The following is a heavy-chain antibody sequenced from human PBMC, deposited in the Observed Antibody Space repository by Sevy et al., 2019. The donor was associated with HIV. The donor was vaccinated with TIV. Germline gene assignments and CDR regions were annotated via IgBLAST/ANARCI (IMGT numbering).Heavy chain of an antibody. CDR3: ARRGPWQRALNH. CDR1: RFSLTTSGTG. Sequence: SGPTLAKPTQTLTLTCNFSRFSLTTSGTGVAWIRQPPGKALEWLALIYWDDDTYYSPSLKSRLTITRDSSKTQVALTLTNMSPVVTGTYFCARRGPWQRALNHRGLGTQVTVSS. CDR2: IYWDDDT. V-gene: IGHV2-5*02. J-gene: IGHJ4*02. D-gene: IGHD5-12*01.